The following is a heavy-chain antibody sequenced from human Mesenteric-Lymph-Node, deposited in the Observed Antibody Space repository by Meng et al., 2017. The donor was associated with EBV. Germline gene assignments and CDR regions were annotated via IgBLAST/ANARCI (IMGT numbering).Heavy chain of an antibody. D-gene: IGHD4-11*01. J-gene: IGHJ4*02. CDR2: VNPYTGHT. CDR3: ARRHFSNYVSDF. CDR1: GYSFINND. V-gene: IGHV1-8*01. Sequence: QGQLVQSGAEVKKPGASVKVSCKASGYSFINNDINWVRQAPGQGLEWMGWVNPYTGHTGSAQKFQGRVTLDTDTSTGTAYMELKRLTSDDTAVYYCARRHFSNYVSDFWGQGTLVTVSS.